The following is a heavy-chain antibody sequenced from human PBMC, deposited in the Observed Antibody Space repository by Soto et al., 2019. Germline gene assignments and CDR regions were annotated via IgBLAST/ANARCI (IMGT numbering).Heavy chain of an antibody. CDR2: ISGTGGST. J-gene: IGHJ5*02. CDR3: AKDPNCSGGSCYFDP. V-gene: IGHV3-23*01. CDR1: GFTFSGYG. Sequence: GSLRLSCAASGFTFSGYGMSWVRQAPGKGLEWVSAISGTGGSTYYADSVKGRFTISRDNSQNTLYLQMNSLRADDTAVYYCAKDPNCSGGSCYFDPWGQGTLVTVSS. D-gene: IGHD2-15*01.